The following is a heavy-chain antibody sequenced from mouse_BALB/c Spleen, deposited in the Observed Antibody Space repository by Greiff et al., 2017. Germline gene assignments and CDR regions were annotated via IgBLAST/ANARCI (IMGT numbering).Heavy chain of an antibody. V-gene: IGHV1-15*01. D-gene: IGHD2-4*01. J-gene: IGHJ3*01. CDR1: GYTFTDYE. CDR2: IDPETGGT. CDR3: VYDYEGRFAD. Sequence: VQLQQSGAELVRPGASVTLSCKASGYTFTDYEMHWVKQTPVHGLEWIGAIDPETGGTAYNQKFKGKATLTADKSSSTAYMELRSLTSEDSAVYYCVYDYEGRFADWGQGTLVTVSA.